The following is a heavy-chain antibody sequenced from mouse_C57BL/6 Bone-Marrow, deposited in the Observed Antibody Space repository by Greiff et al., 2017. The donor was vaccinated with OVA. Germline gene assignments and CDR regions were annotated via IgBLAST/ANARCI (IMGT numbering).Heavy chain of an antibody. J-gene: IGHJ4*01. CDR1: GFNIKDYY. CDR3: ARSFIYSHAMDY. D-gene: IGHD2-1*01. V-gene: IGHV14-2*01. CDR2: IDPEDGDT. Sequence: EVQLQQSGAELVKPGASVKLSCTASGFNIKDYYMHWVKQRTEQGLEWIGRIDPEDGDTTYAPKFQGQATITADTSSNTAYLQLSSLTSEDTAVYYCARSFIYSHAMDYWGQGTSVTVSS.